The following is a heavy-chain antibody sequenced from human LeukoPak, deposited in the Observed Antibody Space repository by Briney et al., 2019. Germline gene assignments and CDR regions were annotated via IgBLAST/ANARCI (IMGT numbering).Heavy chain of an antibody. CDR3: ARLAYCANDVCYSNYYYSMDV. CDR1: GSTFSSYW. D-gene: IGHD2-8*01. J-gene: IGHJ6*03. V-gene: IGHV5-51*01. CDR2: IYSDDSDT. Sequence: GKSLNISSMCSGSTFSSYWIGWVRHMPRKGLEWRGIIYSDDSDTRYSPSFQSQVTISADKSISTASLQWSSLTASATAVCYCARLAYCANDVCYSNYYYSMDVWGKGTTVTVSS.